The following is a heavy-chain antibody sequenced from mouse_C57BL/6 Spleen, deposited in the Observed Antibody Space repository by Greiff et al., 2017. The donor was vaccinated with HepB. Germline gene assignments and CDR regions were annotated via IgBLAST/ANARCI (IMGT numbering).Heavy chain of an antibody. CDR3: ARPSTMVTYFDY. V-gene: IGHV5-4*03. CDR1: GFTFSSYA. CDR2: ISDGGSYT. Sequence: EVKLVESGGGLVKPGGSLKLSCAASGFTFSSYAMSWVRQTPEKRLEWVATISDGGSYTYYPDNVKGRFTISRDNAKNNLYLQMSHLKSEDTAMYYCARPSTMVTYFDYWGQGTTLTVSS. J-gene: IGHJ2*01. D-gene: IGHD2-2*01.